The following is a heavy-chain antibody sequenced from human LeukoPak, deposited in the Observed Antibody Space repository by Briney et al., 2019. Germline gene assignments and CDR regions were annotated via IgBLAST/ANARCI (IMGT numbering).Heavy chain of an antibody. V-gene: IGHV3-33*01. CDR3: ARSYCSGGSCYPADY. J-gene: IGHJ4*02. CDR2: IWYDGSNK. Sequence: GGSLRLSCAASGFTFSSYGMHWVRQAPGKGLEWVAVIWYDGSNKYYADSVKGRFTISRDNSKNTLYLQMNSLRAEDTAVYYCARSYCSGGSCYPADYWGQGTLVTVSS. CDR1: GFTFSSYG. D-gene: IGHD2-15*01.